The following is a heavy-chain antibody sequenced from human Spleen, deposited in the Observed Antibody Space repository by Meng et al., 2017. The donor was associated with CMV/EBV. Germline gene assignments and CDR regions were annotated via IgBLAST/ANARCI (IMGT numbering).Heavy chain of an antibody. D-gene: IGHD3-3*01. V-gene: IGHV1-8*01. J-gene: IGHJ6*02. CDR3: ARDKNRLGYDFWSGYYTGDGMDV. Sequence: ASVKVSYKASGYTFTTYDINWVRQATGQGLEWMGWMNPNSGNTGYVQKFQGRVTMTRNTSISTAYMELSRLRSEDTAVYYCARDKNRLGYDFWSGYYTGDGMDVWGQGTTVTVSS. CDR2: MNPNSGNT. CDR1: GYTFTTYD.